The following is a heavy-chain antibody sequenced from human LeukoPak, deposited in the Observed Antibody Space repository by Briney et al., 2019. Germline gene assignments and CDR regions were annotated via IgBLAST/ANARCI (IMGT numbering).Heavy chain of an antibody. Sequence: ASVKVSCKASGYTFTGYYMHWVRQAPGQGLEWMGWINPNSGGTNYAQTFQVRVTMTRDTSISTAYMELSRLRSDDTAVYYCARSSPSTPLGYWGQGTLVTVSS. CDR1: GYTFTGYY. D-gene: IGHD4-23*01. V-gene: IGHV1-2*02. J-gene: IGHJ4*02. CDR3: ARSSPSTPLGY. CDR2: INPNSGGT.